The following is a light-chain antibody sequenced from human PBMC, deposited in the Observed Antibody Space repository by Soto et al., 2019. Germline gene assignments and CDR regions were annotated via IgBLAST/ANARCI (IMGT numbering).Light chain of an antibody. Sequence: EIVLTQSPATLSLSPGERATLSCRASQSVSSYLAWYQQTPGQAPRLLIYDASNRATGIPARFSGSGSGTDFPLTISSLEPEDFAVYYCQQRSNWPPRITFGQGTRLEIK. J-gene: IGKJ5*01. CDR3: QQRSNWPPRIT. CDR1: QSVSSY. V-gene: IGKV3-11*01. CDR2: DAS.